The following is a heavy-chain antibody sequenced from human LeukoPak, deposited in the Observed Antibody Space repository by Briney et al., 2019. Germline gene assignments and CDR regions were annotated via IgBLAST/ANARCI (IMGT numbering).Heavy chain of an antibody. CDR2: LYSDGNT. V-gene: IGHV3-53*01. Sequence: GGSLRLSCAASGFTVITNDMTWVRQAPGKGLEWVSVLYSDGNTKYEASVEGRLIISRDNSKNTLYLEMNSLSTDDTAVYYCARGVEPLAANTLAYWGQGTLVTVSS. J-gene: IGHJ4*02. D-gene: IGHD1-14*01. CDR3: ARGVEPLAANTLAY. CDR1: GFTVITND.